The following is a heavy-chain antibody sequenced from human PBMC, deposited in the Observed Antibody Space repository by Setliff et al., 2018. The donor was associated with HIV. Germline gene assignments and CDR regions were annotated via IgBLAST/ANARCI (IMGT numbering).Heavy chain of an antibody. CDR1: GGSMNSHH. Sequence: SETLSLTCTVTGGSMNSHHWSWIRQPPGKGLEWIGYISYTGSTNYNPSLKNRVTMSLGTSKNQFSLKLSSVSAADTAVYYCARLKSGSLGGYVDYWGQGTLVTVSS. D-gene: IGHD3-16*01. CDR2: ISYTGST. CDR3: ARLKSGSLGGYVDY. V-gene: IGHV4-59*11. J-gene: IGHJ4*02.